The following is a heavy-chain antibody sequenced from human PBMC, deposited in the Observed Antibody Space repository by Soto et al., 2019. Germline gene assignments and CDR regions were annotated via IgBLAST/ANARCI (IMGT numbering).Heavy chain of an antibody. Sequence: SVKVSCKASGGTFSSYAISWVRQAPGQGLEWMGGIIPIFGTANYAQKFQGRVTITADESTSTAYMELRSLRSDDTAVYYCARVVPGAEAWFGPWGQGTLVTVSS. J-gene: IGHJ5*02. CDR1: GGTFSSYA. CDR3: ARVVPGAEAWFGP. V-gene: IGHV1-69*13. D-gene: IGHD2-2*01. CDR2: IIPIFGTA.